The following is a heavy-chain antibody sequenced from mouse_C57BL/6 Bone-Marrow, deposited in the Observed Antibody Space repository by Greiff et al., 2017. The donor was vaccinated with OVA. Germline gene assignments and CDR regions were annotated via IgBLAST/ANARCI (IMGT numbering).Heavy chain of an antibody. V-gene: IGHV7-3*01. CDR1: GFTFTDYY. CDR2: IRNKANGYTT. J-gene: IGHJ1*03. CDR3: ARPNYYGSSYWYFDV. Sequence: EVQGVESGGGLVQPGGSLSLSCAASGFTFTDYYMSWVRQPPGKALEWLGFIRNKANGYTTEYSASVKGRFTISRDNSQSILYLQMHALRAEDSATYDCARPNYYGSSYWYFDVWGTGTTVTVSS. D-gene: IGHD1-1*01.